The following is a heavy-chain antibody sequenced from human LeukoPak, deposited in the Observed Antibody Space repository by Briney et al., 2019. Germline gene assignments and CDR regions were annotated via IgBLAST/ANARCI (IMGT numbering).Heavy chain of an antibody. CDR2: IKSKTDGGTT. D-gene: IGHD4-17*01. V-gene: IGHV3-15*01. Sequence: GGSLRLSCAASGFTFGNAWMSWVRQAPGKGLEWVGRIKSKTDGGTTDYAAPVKGRFTISRDDSKNTLYLQMNSLKTEDTAVYHCTTDYGDYEGFDYWGQGTLVTVSS. CDR1: GFTFGNAW. CDR3: TTDYGDYEGFDY. J-gene: IGHJ4*02.